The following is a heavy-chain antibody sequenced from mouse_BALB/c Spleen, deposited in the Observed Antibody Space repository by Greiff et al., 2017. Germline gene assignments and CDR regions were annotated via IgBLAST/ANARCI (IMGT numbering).Heavy chain of an antibody. CDR1: GFTFSSYG. CDR2: ISSGGSYT. D-gene: IGHD1-1*01. Sequence: EVKLVESGGDLVKPGGSLKLSCAASGFTFSSYGMSWVRQTPDKRLEWVATISSGGSYTYYPDSVKGRFTISRDNAKNTLYLQMSSLRSEDTAMYYCAKITTVAYWGQGTLVTVSA. V-gene: IGHV5-6*01. CDR3: AKITTVAY. J-gene: IGHJ3*01.